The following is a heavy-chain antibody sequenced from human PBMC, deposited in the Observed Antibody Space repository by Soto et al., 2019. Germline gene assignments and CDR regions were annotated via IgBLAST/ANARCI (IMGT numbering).Heavy chain of an antibody. CDR2: ISGSGGRS. CDR3: AKAYFVWSSEQPYYFDY. CDR1: GFTFSNYA. Sequence: EVQLLDSGGGLVQPGGSLRLSCAASGFTFSNYAMTWVRQGPGKGLEWVSGISGSGGRSSYADSVKGRFTISRDNSKSTLYLQMNRLRAEDTAVYYCAKAYFVWSSEQPYYFDYWGQGTLVTVSS. D-gene: IGHD3-16*01. J-gene: IGHJ4*02. V-gene: IGHV3-23*01.